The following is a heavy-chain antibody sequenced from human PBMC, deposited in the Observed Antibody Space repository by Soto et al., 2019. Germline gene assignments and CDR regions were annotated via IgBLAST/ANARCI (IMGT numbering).Heavy chain of an antibody. D-gene: IGHD2-2*01. Sequence: QVQLVESGGGVVQPGRSLRLSCAASGFTFSSYAMHWVRQAPGKGLEWVAVISYDGSNKYYADSVKGRFTISRDNSKNTLYLQMNSLRAEDTAVYYCARDGRGYCISTSCLYYYYYGMDVWGQGTTVTVSS. V-gene: IGHV3-30-3*01. CDR1: GFTFSSYA. J-gene: IGHJ6*02. CDR2: ISYDGSNK. CDR3: ARDGRGYCISTSCLYYYYYGMDV.